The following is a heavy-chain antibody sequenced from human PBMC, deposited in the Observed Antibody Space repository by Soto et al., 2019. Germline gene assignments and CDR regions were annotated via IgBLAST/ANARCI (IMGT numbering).Heavy chain of an antibody. CDR1: GFTFSSYA. CDR2: ITGSGGST. J-gene: IGHJ6*03. CDR3: AQDNSDYGVDYMDV. V-gene: IGHV3-23*01. Sequence: EVQLLESGGGLVQPGGSLRLSCAASGFTFSSYAMIWVRQAPGTGLEWVSAITGSGGSTYYADSVKGRFTISRDNSKNTQYLQMNSLGDEDTAGYYCAQDNSDYGVDYMDVWGKGTTVTVSS. D-gene: IGHD4-17*01.